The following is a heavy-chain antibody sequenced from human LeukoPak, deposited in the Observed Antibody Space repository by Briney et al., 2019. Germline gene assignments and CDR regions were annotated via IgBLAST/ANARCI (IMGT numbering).Heavy chain of an antibody. CDR3: ARDLGTNKWLLQY. J-gene: IGHJ4*02. CDR2: IWYDGSNK. V-gene: IGHV3-33*01. CDR1: GFTFSSYG. Sequence: GGSLRLSCAASGFTFSSYGMHWVRQAPGKGLEWVAVIWYDGSNKYYADSVKGRFTISRDNSKNTLYLQMNRLRAEDTAVYYCARDLGTNKWLLQYWGQGTLVTVSS. D-gene: IGHD3-22*01.